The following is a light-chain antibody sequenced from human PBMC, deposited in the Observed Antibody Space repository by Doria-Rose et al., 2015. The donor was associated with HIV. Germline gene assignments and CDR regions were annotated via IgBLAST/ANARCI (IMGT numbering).Light chain of an antibody. CDR3: HQYGTSWT. CDR2: DGS. J-gene: IGKJ1*01. V-gene: IGKV3-20*01. CDR1: QSYSSSY. Sequence: TQSPGTLSLSPGERATLSCRARQSYSSSYIAWYQQKPGQAPSLLIYDGSTRATGIPDRCSAGGSGTDFTLTINRLEPEDFALYYCHQYGTSWTFGQGTKLEI.